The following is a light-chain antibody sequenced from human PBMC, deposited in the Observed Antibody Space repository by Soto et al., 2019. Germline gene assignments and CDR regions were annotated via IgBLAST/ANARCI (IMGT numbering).Light chain of an antibody. J-gene: IGKJ1*01. CDR3: QQYGRSPWT. Sequence: EIVLTQSPGTLSFSPGERSTLACRSSQSLSSSYLAWYQQKPGQAPRLLIYGASNRATGIPDRFSGSGSGTDFTLTISRLEPEDFAVYYCQQYGRSPWTFGQGTKVDIK. V-gene: IGKV3-20*01. CDR1: QSLSSSY. CDR2: GAS.